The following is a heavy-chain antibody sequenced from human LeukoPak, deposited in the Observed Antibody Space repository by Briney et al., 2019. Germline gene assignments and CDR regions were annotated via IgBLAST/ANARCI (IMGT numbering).Heavy chain of an antibody. CDR2: ISDSGGST. Sequence: GGSLRLSCAVSGITLSNYGMSWVRRAPGKGLEWVAGISDSGGSTNYADSVKGRFTISRDNPKNTLYLQMNSLRAKDTAVYFCAKRGVVIRVILVGFHKEAYYFDSWGQGALVTVSS. CDR1: GITLSNYG. V-gene: IGHV3-23*01. J-gene: IGHJ4*02. D-gene: IGHD3-22*01. CDR3: AKRGVVIRVILVGFHKEAYYFDS.